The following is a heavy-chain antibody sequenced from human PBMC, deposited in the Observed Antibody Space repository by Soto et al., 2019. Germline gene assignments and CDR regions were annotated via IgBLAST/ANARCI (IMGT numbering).Heavy chain of an antibody. Sequence: PSETLSLTCTVSGGSISSGGYYWSWIRQHPGKGLEWIGYIYYSGSTYYNPSLKSRVTISVDTSKNQFSLKLSSVTAADTAVYYCARVPSYGDYESYGMDVWGQGTTVTVSS. D-gene: IGHD4-17*01. CDR1: GGSISSGGYY. J-gene: IGHJ6*02. V-gene: IGHV4-31*03. CDR3: ARVPSYGDYESYGMDV. CDR2: IYYSGST.